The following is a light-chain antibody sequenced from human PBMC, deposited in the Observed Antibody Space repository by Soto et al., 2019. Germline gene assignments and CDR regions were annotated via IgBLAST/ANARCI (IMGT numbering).Light chain of an antibody. V-gene: IGLV1-44*01. CDR2: SNN. CDR1: NSNIGSNT. Sequence: QSVLTQPPSASGTPGQRVTISCSGSNSNIGSNTVNWYQQLPGTAPKLLIYSNNQPPSGVPDRFSGSKSGTSASLAISGLQAEDEADYYCAAWDDNLNGPHWVFGGGTKLTVL. CDR3: AAWDDNLNGPHWV. J-gene: IGLJ3*02.